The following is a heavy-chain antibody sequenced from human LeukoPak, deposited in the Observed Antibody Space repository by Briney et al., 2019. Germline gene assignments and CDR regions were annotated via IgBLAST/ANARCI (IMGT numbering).Heavy chain of an antibody. CDR2: ISGSGGST. CDR1: GFTFSTYA. J-gene: IGHJ4*02. Sequence: GGSLRLSCAASGFTFSTYAMSWVRQAPGKGLEWVSGISGSGGSTFYADSVKGRFTISRDNSKNALYLQMNSLRAEDTAVYYWAKDRAYYSDSSGYYLVRAYDYWGQGTPVTVSS. CDR3: AKDRAYYSDSSGYYLVRAYDY. D-gene: IGHD3-22*01. V-gene: IGHV3-23*01.